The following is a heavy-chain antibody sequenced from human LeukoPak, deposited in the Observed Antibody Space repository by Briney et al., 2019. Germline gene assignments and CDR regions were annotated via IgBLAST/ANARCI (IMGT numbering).Heavy chain of an antibody. Sequence: ASVKVSCKASGYTFTSYYMHWVRQAPGQGVQWMGIINPSGASTIYAQKFQGRVTMTRDTSTSTVYMELSSLNSEDTAVYYCARRNMDVWGQGTTVTVSS. D-gene: IGHD1-14*01. CDR2: INPSGAST. CDR1: GYTFTSYY. J-gene: IGHJ6*02. CDR3: ARRNMDV. V-gene: IGHV1-46*01.